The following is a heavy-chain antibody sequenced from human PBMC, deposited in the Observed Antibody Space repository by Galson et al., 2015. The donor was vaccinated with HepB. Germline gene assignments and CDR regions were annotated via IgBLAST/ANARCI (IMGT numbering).Heavy chain of an antibody. CDR1: GFTFSSYG. CDR2: IRYDGSNR. J-gene: IGHJ4*02. D-gene: IGHD3-10*01. Sequence: SLRLSCAASGFTFSSYGMHWVRQAPGKGLEWVAFIRYDGSNRYYADSAKGRFTISRDNSKNTVYLQMNSLRAEDTAVYYCAKDPYDYGSGSYSVDYWGQGTLVTVSS. V-gene: IGHV3-30*02. CDR3: AKDPYDYGSGSYSVDY.